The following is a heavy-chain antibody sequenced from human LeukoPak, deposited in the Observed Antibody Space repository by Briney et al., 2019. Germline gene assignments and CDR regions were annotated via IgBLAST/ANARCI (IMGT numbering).Heavy chain of an antibody. CDR3: ARLVGGNSGASDDDFDY. V-gene: IGHV4-34*01. Sequence: SETLSLTCAVYGGSFSDYYWSWIRHPPRLGLEWIGEINHSGSTNYNPSLKSRVTMSLDTSKNQFSLKLSSVTAADTAVYYCARLVGGNSGASDDDFDYWGQGTLVTVSS. J-gene: IGHJ4*02. D-gene: IGHD1-26*01. CDR1: GGSFSDYY. CDR2: INHSGST.